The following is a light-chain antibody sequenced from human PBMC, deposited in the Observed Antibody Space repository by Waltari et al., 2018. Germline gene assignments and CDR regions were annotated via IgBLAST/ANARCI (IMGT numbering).Light chain of an antibody. CDR3: TSYTAKTLL. V-gene: IGLV2-14*03. CDR1: TSDVGGYDF. CDR2: EVT. J-gene: IGLJ2*01. Sequence: QSALTQPASVSGSPGQSITISCTGVTSDVGGYDFISWYQQHPGEAPRLILYEVTIRPSGVSNRFSGSKSGTTASLTISGLQAEDEASHYCTSYTAKTLLFGGGTKLTVL.